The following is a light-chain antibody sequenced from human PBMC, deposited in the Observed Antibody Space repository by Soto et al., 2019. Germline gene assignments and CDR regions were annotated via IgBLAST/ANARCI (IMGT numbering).Light chain of an antibody. V-gene: IGLV2-8*01. CDR1: SXDVGGYNY. Sequence: QSVLTQPPSASGAPGQSVTISCAGTSXDVGGYNYVSWYQQYPGKVPKLMIYEVSERPSGVPDRFSGSKSGNTAFLTVSGLQAEDEADYYCPSDADPAYVFGTGTKAPVL. J-gene: IGLJ1*01. CDR2: EVS. CDR3: PSDADPAYV.